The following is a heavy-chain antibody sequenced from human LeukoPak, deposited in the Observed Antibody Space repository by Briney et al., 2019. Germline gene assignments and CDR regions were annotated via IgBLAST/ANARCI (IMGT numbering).Heavy chain of an antibody. CDR1: GFTFSNYA. V-gene: IGHV3-23*01. CDR2: ISGSGSST. CDR3: AKASMVYAGSGAFDI. Sequence: GGSLRLSCAASGFTFSNYAMTWVRQAPGKGLEWVSAISGSGSSTYYADSVKGRFTISRDNSKNTLYLQMNSLRAEDTAVYYCAKASMVYAGSGAFDIWGQGTMVTVSS. D-gene: IGHD2-8*01. J-gene: IGHJ3*02.